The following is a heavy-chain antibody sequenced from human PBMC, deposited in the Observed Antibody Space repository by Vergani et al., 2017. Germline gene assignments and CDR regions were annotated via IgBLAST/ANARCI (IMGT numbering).Heavy chain of an antibody. CDR1: GFTFSSYS. D-gene: IGHD6-13*01. CDR3: ARDLAQLEFDY. V-gene: IGHV3-48*01. CDR2: ISSSSSTI. J-gene: IGHJ4*02. Sequence: EVQLVESGGGLVQPGGSLRLSCAASGFTFSSYSMNWVRQAPGKGLEWVSYISSSSSTIYYADSVKGRFTISRDNAKNSLYLQMNSLRAEDTAVYYCARDLAQLEFDYWGQGTLVTVSS.